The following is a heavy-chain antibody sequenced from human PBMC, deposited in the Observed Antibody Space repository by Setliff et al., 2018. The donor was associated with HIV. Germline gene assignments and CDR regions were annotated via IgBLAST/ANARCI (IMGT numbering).Heavy chain of an antibody. CDR2: IDTNTGDP. CDR1: GYTFTSFA. D-gene: IGHD6-13*01. J-gene: IGHJ4*02. Sequence: ASVKVSCKASGYTFTSFAMNWVRQAPGQGLEWMGWIDTNTGDPTYAQDFTGRFVFSLDTSVSTAYLQISSLKAEDTAVYYCARATTTPIAGMLAPPPDYWGQGTLVTVSS. CDR3: ARATTTPIAGMLAPPPDY. V-gene: IGHV7-4-1*02.